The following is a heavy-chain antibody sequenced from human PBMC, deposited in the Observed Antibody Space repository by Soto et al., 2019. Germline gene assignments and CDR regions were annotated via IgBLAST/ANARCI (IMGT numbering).Heavy chain of an antibody. CDR2: MSYDGSNE. CDR3: AKDGSQNFDY. CDR1: GFTFSHYA. Sequence: QVQLVESGGGVVQPGRSLRLSCAASGFTFSHYAMHWVRQATGKGLEWVALMSYDGSNEYYADSVKGRFTISRDNSKNTLYLQMNSLRAEDTAVYYCAKDGSQNFDYWGQGTLVTVSS. J-gene: IGHJ4*02. D-gene: IGHD1-26*01. V-gene: IGHV3-30*18.